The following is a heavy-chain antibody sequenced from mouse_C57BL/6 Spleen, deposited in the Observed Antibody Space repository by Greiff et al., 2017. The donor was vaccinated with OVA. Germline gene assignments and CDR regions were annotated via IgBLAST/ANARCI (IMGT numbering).Heavy chain of an antibody. D-gene: IGHD2-5*01. J-gene: IGHJ4*01. V-gene: IGHV1-52*01. CDR3: ARSGYYSNFGDAMDY. CDR2: IDPSDSET. Sequence: QVQLQQSGAELVRPGSSVKLSCKASGYTFTSYWMHWVKQRPIQGLEWIGNIDPSDSETHYNQKFKDKATLTVDKSSSTAYMQLSSLTSEDSAVYYCARSGYYSNFGDAMDYWGQGTSVTVSS. CDR1: GYTFTSYW.